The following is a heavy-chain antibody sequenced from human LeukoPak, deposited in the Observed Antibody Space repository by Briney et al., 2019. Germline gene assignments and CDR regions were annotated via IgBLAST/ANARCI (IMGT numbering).Heavy chain of an antibody. J-gene: IGHJ5*02. CDR1: GGSFSGYY. V-gene: IGHV4-34*01. CDR3: SGEHGVDRTGYYFPHH. D-gene: IGHD3-22*01. Sequence: PSETLSPTCAVYGGSFSGYYWSWIRQPPGKGLEWIGEINHSGSTNYNPSLKGRVTISVDTSKNQFSLRLSSVTAADTAVYYFSGEHGVDRTGYYFPHHWGQGTLVTVSS. CDR2: INHSGST.